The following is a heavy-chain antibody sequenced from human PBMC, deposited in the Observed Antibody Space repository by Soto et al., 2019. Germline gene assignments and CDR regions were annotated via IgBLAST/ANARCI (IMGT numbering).Heavy chain of an antibody. CDR3: ASRYCTNGVCYKAFDY. V-gene: IGHV4-34*01. D-gene: IGHD2-8*01. CDR2: INHSGST. CDR1: GGSFSGYY. Sequence: PSETLSLTCAVYGGSFSGYYWSWIRQPPGKGLEWIGEINHSGSTNYNPSLKSRVTISVDTSKNQFSLKLSSVTAADTAVYYCASRYCTNGVCYKAFDYWGQGTMVSVCS. J-gene: IGHJ4*02.